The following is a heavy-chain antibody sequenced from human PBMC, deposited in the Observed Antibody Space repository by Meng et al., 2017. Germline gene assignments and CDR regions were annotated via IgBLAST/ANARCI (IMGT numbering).Heavy chain of an antibody. CDR1: GFIFSNYE. CDR3: ARDFDY. CDR2: ITKDGSRK. Sequence: QVQVVGVGGDVVPPGRSLTLSCAASGFIFSNYEMHWVRQAPGKGLEWVACITKDGSRKYYLGSVRGRFTISRDNSKNTLYLEMNSLRSEDTALYYCARDFDYWGQGTLVTVSS. V-gene: IGHV3-30*16. J-gene: IGHJ4*02.